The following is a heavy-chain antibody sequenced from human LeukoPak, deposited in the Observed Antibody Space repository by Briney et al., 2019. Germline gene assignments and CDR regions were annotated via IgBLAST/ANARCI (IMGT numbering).Heavy chain of an antibody. CDR3: AALPLYNYYIDV. Sequence: SETLSLTCTVSGGSISSGDYYWSWIRQPPGKGLEWIGYIYYSGSTYYNPSLKSRVTMSVDTSKNQLSLRLSSVTAADTAVYYCAALPLYNYYIDVWGKGTTVTVSS. CDR2: IYYSGST. J-gene: IGHJ6*03. CDR1: GGSISSGDYY. V-gene: IGHV4-30-4*08.